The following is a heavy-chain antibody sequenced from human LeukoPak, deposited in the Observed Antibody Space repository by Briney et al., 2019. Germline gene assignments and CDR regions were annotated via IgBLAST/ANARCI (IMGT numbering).Heavy chain of an antibody. Sequence: KPSETLSLTCTVSGGSISNYYWSWVRQPPGKGLEWIGYINYSGSTKYNPSLKSRVTIAIDTSKNQFSLKLSSVTAADTAVYYCARDRGIGDYYHYYFDYWGQGTLVTVSS. J-gene: IGHJ4*02. D-gene: IGHD4-17*01. CDR2: INYSGST. V-gene: IGHV4-59*01. CDR3: ARDRGIGDYYHYYFDY. CDR1: GGSISNYY.